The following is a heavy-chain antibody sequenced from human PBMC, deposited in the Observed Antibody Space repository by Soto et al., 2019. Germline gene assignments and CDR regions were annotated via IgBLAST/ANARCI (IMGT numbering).Heavy chain of an antibody. Sequence: VGSLRLSCQASGFNFDNYGMHWVRQAPGKGLEWVAVITYDGSNKYYADSVKGRFTISRDNSKNTLSLHLNTLKPEDTAVYHCAKDRVGGTFYTPLGFWGQGTLVTVSS. CDR1: GFNFDNYG. D-gene: IGHD1-7*01. CDR2: ITYDGSNK. CDR3: AKDRVGGTFYTPLGF. V-gene: IGHV3-30*18. J-gene: IGHJ4*02.